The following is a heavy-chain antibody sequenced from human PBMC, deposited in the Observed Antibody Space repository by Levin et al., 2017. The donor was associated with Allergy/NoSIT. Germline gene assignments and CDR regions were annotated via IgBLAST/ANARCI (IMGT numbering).Heavy chain of an antibody. Sequence: GESLKISCAASGFTFSDYYMSWIRQAPGKGLEWVSYISSSGSTIYYADSVKGRFTISRDNAKNSLYLQMNSLRAEDTAVYYCARDPAYYYDSSGYSGGIWGQGTMVTVSS. CDR2: ISSSGSTI. CDR3: ARDPAYYYDSSGYSGGI. J-gene: IGHJ3*02. D-gene: IGHD3-22*01. CDR1: GFTFSDYY. V-gene: IGHV3-11*01.